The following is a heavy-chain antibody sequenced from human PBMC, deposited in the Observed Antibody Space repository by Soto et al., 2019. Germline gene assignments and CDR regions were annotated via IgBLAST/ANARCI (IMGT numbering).Heavy chain of an antibody. J-gene: IGHJ6*02. Sequence: QVQLVQSGAEVKRPGASVKVSCKASGYTFLNYDVACVRRAPGQGLEWMGWISISKGKTYYQQSLQGRVTMTTDTSTTIAFMEVKSLRSDDTAVYYCARKGYIENFGLEVWGQGTTVTVSS. V-gene: IGHV1-18*01. CDR3: ARKGYIENFGLEV. CDR1: GYTFLNYD. CDR2: ISISKGKT. D-gene: IGHD5-18*01.